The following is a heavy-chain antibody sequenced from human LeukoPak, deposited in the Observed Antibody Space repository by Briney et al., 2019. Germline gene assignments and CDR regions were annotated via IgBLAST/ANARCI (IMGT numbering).Heavy chain of an antibody. CDR2: IYPGDADT. CDR3: ARPPYSGSYYYFDY. CDR1: GYTFSTYW. J-gene: IGHJ4*02. V-gene: IGHV5-51*01. D-gene: IGHD1-26*01. Sequence: ESLKISCKGSGYTFSTYWIGWVRQMPGKGLEWMGIIYPGDADTRYSPSFQGQVTISADKSIRTAYLQWSSLKASDTAMYYCARPPYSGSYYYFDYWGQGTLVTVSS.